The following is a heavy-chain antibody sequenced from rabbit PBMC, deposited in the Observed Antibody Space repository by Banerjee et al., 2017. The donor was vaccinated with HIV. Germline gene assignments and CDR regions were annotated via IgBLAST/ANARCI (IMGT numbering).Heavy chain of an antibody. CDR3: ARYASSSGYYMNPRYFNL. CDR2: IYAGKGST. CDR1: GFDFSSYY. J-gene: IGHJ4*01. D-gene: IGHD1-1*01. Sequence: QSLEESGGGLVQPGGSLTLSCKASGFDFSSYYMSWVRQAPGKGLEWIGIIYAGKGSTDYASWVNGRFTISSDNAQNTVDLQMNSLTAADTATYFCARYASSSGYYMNPRYFNLWGPGTLVTVS. V-gene: IGHV1S7*01.